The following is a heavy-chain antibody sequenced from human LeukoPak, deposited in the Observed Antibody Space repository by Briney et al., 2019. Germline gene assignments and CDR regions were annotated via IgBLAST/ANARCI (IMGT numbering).Heavy chain of an antibody. CDR1: GYTFTGYY. J-gene: IGHJ6*03. Sequence: LEASVKVSCKASGYTFTGYYMHWVRQAPGQGLKWMGWINPNSGGTNYAQKFQGRVTMTRDTSISTAYMELSRLRSDDTAVYYCARDSARDYYYYYMDVWGKGTTVTVSS. V-gene: IGHV1-2*02. CDR3: ARDSARDYYYYYMDV. CDR2: INPNSGGT.